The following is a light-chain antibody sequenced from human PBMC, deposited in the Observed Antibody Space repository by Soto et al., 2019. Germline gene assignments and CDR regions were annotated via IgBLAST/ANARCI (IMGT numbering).Light chain of an antibody. CDR1: QSISSW. J-gene: IGKJ4*01. Sequence: DIQMTQSPSTLSASVGDRVTITCGASQSISSWLAWYQQKPGKAPQLLIFGASGLQTGVPARFSGSGSGTDFTLTISSLQPEDFATYYCQQAYSFPLTFGGGTKVDIK. CDR3: QQAYSFPLT. V-gene: IGKV1-12*01. CDR2: GAS.